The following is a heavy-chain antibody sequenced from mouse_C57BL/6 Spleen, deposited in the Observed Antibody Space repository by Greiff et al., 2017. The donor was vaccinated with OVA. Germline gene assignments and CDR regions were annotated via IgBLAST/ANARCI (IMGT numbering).Heavy chain of an antibody. CDR3: GPRGYDGYYAMDY. V-gene: IGHV1-78*01. Sequence: QVQLQQSDAELVKPGASVKISCKVSGYTFTDHTIHWMKQRPEQGLEWIGYIYPRDGSTKYNEKFKGKATLTADNSSSTAYMQLNSLTSEDSAVYFCGPRGYDGYYAMDYWGQGTSVTVSA. CDR1: GYTFTDHT. D-gene: IGHD2-3*01. J-gene: IGHJ4*01. CDR2: IYPRDGST.